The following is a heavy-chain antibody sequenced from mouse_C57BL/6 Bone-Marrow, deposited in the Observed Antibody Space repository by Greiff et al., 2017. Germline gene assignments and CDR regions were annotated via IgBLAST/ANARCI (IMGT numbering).Heavy chain of an antibody. Sequence: VQLQESGAELVRPGTSVKVSCKASGYAFTNYLIEWVKQRPGQGLEWIGVINPGSGGTNYNEKFKGKATLTADKSSSTAYMQLISLTSEVSAVYFCARTLYYDLYYYAMDYWCQGTSVTVAS. CDR3: ARTLYYDLYYYAMDY. CDR2: INPGSGGT. CDR1: GYAFTNYL. J-gene: IGHJ4*01. D-gene: IGHD2-4*01. V-gene: IGHV1-54*01.